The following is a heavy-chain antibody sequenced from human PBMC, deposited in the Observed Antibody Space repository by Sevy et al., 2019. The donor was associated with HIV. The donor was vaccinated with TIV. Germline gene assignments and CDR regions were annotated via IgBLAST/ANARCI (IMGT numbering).Heavy chain of an antibody. CDR3: ARDEPGPYYDFWSGPLMGYYYGMDV. CDR1: GFTFSSYS. Sequence: GGSLRLSCAASGFTFSSYSMNWVRQAPGKGLEWVSYISSSSSTIYYADSVKGRFTISRDNAKNSLYLQMNSLRAEDTAVYYCARDEPGPYYDFWSGPLMGYYYGMDVWGQGTTVNVSS. D-gene: IGHD3-3*01. V-gene: IGHV3-48*01. J-gene: IGHJ6*02. CDR2: ISSSSSTI.